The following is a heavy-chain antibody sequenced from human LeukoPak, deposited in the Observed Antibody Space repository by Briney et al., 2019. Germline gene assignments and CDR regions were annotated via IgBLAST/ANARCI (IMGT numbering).Heavy chain of an antibody. CDR3: ARNPWGWNYRWFDP. Sequence: ASVKVSCKAFGYTFTSNYMHWVRQAPGQGPEWMRLISPSGGSTTYAQKFQGRVTLTRDMSTSTDYLELSSLRSEDTAVYYCARNPWGWNYRWFDPWGQGTLVTVSS. J-gene: IGHJ5*02. V-gene: IGHV1-46*01. CDR2: ISPSGGST. CDR1: GYTFTSNY. D-gene: IGHD1-7*01.